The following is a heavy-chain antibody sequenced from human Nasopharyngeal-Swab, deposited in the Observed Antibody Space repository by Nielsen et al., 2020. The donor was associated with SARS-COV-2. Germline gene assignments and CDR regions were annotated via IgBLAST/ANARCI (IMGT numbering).Heavy chain of an antibody. CDR2: INHSGST. J-gene: IGHJ6*02. CDR3: ARGSYSASSDGEKYYYHGMDV. D-gene: IGHD6-6*01. CDR1: GGSFSGYY. V-gene: IGHV4-34*01. Sequence: SETLSLTCGVYGGSFSGYYWNWIRQPPGKGLEWIGEINHSGSTYYSPFPKSRVTISVDTSNNQFSLRLSSVTAADTAVYYCARGSYSASSDGEKYYYHGMDVWGQGTTVTVSS.